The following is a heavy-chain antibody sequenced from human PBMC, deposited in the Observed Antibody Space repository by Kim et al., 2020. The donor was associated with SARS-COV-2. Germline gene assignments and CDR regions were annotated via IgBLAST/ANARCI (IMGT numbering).Heavy chain of an antibody. V-gene: IGHV1-18*04. D-gene: IGHD6-19*01. J-gene: IGHJ4*02. CDR1: GYTFTSFG. CDR2: VNSYNGNT. CDR3: VREGSSGWMSF. Sequence: ASVKVSCKASGYTFTSFGFSWVRQAPGQGLEWMGWVNSYNGNTRYAQKVQDRVTVHTDASTNTAYMELRSLRSDDTAVYYCVREGSSGWMSFWGQGTRVTVST.